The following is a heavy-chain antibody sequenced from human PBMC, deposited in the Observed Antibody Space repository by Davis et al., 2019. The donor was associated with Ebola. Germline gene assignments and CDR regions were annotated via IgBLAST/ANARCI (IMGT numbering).Heavy chain of an antibody. V-gene: IGHV4-38-2*02. CDR2: IYHSGST. CDR1: GYSISSGYY. CDR3: ASTSHCTNGVCYTGRREN. J-gene: IGHJ4*02. Sequence: SETLSLTCTVSGYSISSGYYCGWIRQPPGKGLEWMGSIYHSGSTYYNASLKSRVTISVDTSKNQFSLKLSSVTAADTAVYYCASTSHCTNGVCYTGRRENWGQGTLVTVSS. D-gene: IGHD2-8*01.